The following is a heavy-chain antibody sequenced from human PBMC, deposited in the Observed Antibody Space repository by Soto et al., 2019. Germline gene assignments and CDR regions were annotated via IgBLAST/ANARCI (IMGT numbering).Heavy chain of an antibody. CDR3: ARDHIVGATLYYYGMDV. D-gene: IGHD1-26*01. CDR2: ISYDGSNK. V-gene: IGHV3-30-3*01. J-gene: IGHJ6*02. CDR1: GFTCSSYA. Sequence: PWWSLRLSCSASGFTCSSYAMHWVRQAPGKGLEWVAVISYDGSNKYYADSVKGRFTISRDNSKNTLYLQMNSLRAEDTAVYYCARDHIVGATLYYYGMDVWGQGTTVTVS.